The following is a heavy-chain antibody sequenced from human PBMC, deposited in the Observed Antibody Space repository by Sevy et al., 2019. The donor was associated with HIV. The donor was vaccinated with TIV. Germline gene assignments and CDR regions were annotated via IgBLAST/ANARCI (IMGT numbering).Heavy chain of an antibody. V-gene: IGHV1-24*01. D-gene: IGHD3-16*02. Sequence: ASVKVSCKVSGYTLTELSMHWVRQAPGKGREWMGGFDPEDGETIYAQKFQGRVTMTEATSTDTAYMGLSSLRSEDTAVYYCATKDMITFGGVIVTDAFDIWGQGTMVTVSS. CDR3: ATKDMITFGGVIVTDAFDI. CDR1: GYTLTELS. CDR2: FDPEDGET. J-gene: IGHJ3*02.